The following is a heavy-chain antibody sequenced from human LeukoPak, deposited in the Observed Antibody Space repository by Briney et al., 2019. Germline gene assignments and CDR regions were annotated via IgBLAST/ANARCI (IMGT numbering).Heavy chain of an antibody. Sequence: GGSLRLSCAASGFTFSSYGMHWVRQAPGKGLEWVAVIWYDGSNKYYADSVKGRFTISRDNSKNTLYLQMNSLRAEDTAVYYCAKDRNGRRYSSGWYNWFDPWGQGTLVTVSS. CDR1: GFTFSSYG. V-gene: IGHV3-33*06. D-gene: IGHD6-19*01. CDR3: AKDRNGRRYSSGWYNWFDP. J-gene: IGHJ5*02. CDR2: IWYDGSNK.